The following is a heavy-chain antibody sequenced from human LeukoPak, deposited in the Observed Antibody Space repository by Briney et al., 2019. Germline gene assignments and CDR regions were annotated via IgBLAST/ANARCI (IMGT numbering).Heavy chain of an antibody. Sequence: SETLSLTCTVSGGSISSGSYYWSWLRQPAGKGLEWIGRIYTSGSTNYNPSLKSRVTISVDTSKNQFSLKLSSVTAADTAVYYCARGGTFRSLDYWGQGTLVTVSS. V-gene: IGHV4-61*02. CDR3: ARGGTFRSLDY. CDR1: GGSISSGSYY. J-gene: IGHJ4*02. D-gene: IGHD3-16*01. CDR2: IYTSGST.